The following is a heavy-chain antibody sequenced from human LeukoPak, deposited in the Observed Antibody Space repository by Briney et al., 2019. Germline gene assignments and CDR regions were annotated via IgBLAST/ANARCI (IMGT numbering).Heavy chain of an antibody. J-gene: IGHJ4*02. Sequence: PSGTLSLTCGVSGGFIINGKWWSWVRQPPGKGLEWIREISHSGSPNYNPSLKGRLTISVDTAKNQFSLKLSSVTAADTAVYYCARDSIAGYSLSWWGQGTLVTVSS. CDR3: ARDSIAGYSLSW. D-gene: IGHD3-9*01. CDR2: ISHSGSP. V-gene: IGHV4-4*02. CDR1: GGFIINGKW.